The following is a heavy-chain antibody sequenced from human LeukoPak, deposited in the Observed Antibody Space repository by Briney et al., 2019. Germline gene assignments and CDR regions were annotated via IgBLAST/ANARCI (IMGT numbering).Heavy chain of an antibody. D-gene: IGHD3-10*01. J-gene: IGHJ4*02. CDR1: GFSFTSYS. CDR2: ISFDGKNI. V-gene: IGHV3-30*04. Sequence: GGSLRLSCAASGFSFTSYSVHWVRQTPDKGLEWVALISFDGKNILYADSVQGRFSISRDIASNTLYLQMNALRPEDTAVYYCARDRVQIWSFVGTFDSWGQGSLVTVSS. CDR3: ARDRVQIWSFVGTFDS.